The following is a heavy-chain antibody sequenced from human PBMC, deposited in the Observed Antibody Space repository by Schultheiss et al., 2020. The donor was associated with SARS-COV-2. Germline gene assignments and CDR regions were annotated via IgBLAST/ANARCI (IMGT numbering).Heavy chain of an antibody. CDR1: GGSFSGYY. J-gene: IGHJ4*02. CDR2: IYHSGST. V-gene: IGHV4-34*01. D-gene: IGHD3-16*02. Sequence: SETLSLTCAVYGGSFSGYYWSWIRQPPGKGLEWIGSIYHSGSTNYNPSLKSRVTISVDTSKNQFSLKLSSVTAADTAVYYCARGRRRTLYTLRLGELSFSFDYWGQGTLVTVSS. CDR3: ARGRRRTLYTLRLGELSFSFDY.